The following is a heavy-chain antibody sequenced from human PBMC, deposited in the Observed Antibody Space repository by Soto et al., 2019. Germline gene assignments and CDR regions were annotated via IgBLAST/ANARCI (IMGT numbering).Heavy chain of an antibody. Sequence: TLRRSGARDGGAFSGRWCTSISQPPGKGLEWIGEINHSGTTTYNPSLKSRVNISVDTSRDQFSLRLSSVNAADTAVYFCQAGDVQRGNCSISDYRRQRALDPVTP. V-gene: IGHV4-34*01. CDR3: QAGDVQRGNCSISDY. D-gene: IGHD2-15*01. CDR2: INHSGTT. J-gene: IGHJ4*02. CDR1: GGAFSGRW.